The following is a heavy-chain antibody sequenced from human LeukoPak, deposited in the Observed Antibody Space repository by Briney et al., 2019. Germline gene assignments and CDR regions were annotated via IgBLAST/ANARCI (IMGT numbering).Heavy chain of an antibody. Sequence: PGGSLRLSCAASGFTFSSYSMNWVRQAPGKGLEWISSISSSSTYIYYADSVKGRFTISRDNSKNTLYLQVNSLRAEDAAVYYCAKESGRYYGSGFCDYWGQGTLVTVSS. CDR3: AKESGRYYGSGFCDY. J-gene: IGHJ4*02. CDR1: GFTFSSYS. V-gene: IGHV3-21*04. CDR2: ISSSSTYI. D-gene: IGHD3-10*01.